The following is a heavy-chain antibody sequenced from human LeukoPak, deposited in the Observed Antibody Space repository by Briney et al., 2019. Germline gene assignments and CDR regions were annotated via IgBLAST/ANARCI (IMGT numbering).Heavy chain of an antibody. Sequence: PGGSLRLSCAASGFTFSSYWMHWVRQAPGKGLVWVSRINTDGSSTTYADSVKGRFTISRDNAKNTLYLQMNSLRAEDTAVYYCARDRSDYGDSRDAFDIWGQGTMVTVSS. J-gene: IGHJ3*02. CDR2: INTDGSST. CDR1: GFTFSSYW. CDR3: ARDRSDYGDSRDAFDI. D-gene: IGHD4-17*01. V-gene: IGHV3-74*01.